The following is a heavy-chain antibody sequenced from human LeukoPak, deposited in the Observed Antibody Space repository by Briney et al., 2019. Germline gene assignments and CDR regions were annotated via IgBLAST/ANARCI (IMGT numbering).Heavy chain of an antibody. CDR2: TYYRSQWYS. D-gene: IGHD2-15*01. J-gene: IGHJ4*02. Sequence: SQTLSLTCAISGDSVSSDGVAWNWIRQSTSRGLEWLGRTYYRSQWYSDYAASVKSRITIDPDTSKNQFSLQLNSVTPEDTAVYYCARDLYCSSYSCSFDYWGQGTLVTVSS. V-gene: IGHV6-1*01. CDR1: GDSVSSDGVA. CDR3: ARDLYCSSYSCSFDY.